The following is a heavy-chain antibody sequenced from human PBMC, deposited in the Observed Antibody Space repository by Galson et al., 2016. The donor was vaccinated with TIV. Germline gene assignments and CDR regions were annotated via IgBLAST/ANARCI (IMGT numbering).Heavy chain of an antibody. D-gene: IGHD3-10*01. V-gene: IGHV3-49*03. CDR3: ARGRGEI. Sequence: SLRLSCAVSGFRFGDNAISWFRQTPEKGLEWVGFIRSKPYGGTAEYAASVRGRFTISRDDSRSTAYLQMDSPKSEDTAVYYCARGRGEIWGPGTLVTVSS. CDR1: GFRFGDNA. J-gene: IGHJ4*02. CDR2: IRSKPYGGTA.